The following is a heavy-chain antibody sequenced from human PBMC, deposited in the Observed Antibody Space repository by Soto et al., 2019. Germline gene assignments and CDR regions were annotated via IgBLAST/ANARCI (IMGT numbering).Heavy chain of an antibody. Sequence: SETLSLTCAVSGGPISSSYWWSWVRQPPGKGLEWIGEIYHSGSTNYNTSLKSRVTISVDKSKNQFSLKVTSVTAADTAVYYCARDRRFGDLLSERFDYWGQGTLVTVSS. D-gene: IGHD3-10*01. V-gene: IGHV4-4*02. CDR2: IYHSGST. J-gene: IGHJ4*02. CDR1: GGPISSSYW. CDR3: ARDRRFGDLLSERFDY.